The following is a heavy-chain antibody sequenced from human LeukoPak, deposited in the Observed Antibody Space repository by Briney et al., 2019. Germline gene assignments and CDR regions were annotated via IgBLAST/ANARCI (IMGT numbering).Heavy chain of an antibody. CDR2: ISSSGSTI. V-gene: IGHV3-48*03. CDR1: GFTFSSYE. CDR3: ARDLNKAYSSSWYYADY. Sequence: GGSLRLSCAASGFTFSSYEMNWVRQAPGKGLEWVSYISSSGSTIYYADSVKGRFTISRDNAKNSLYLQMNSLRAEDTAVYYCARDLNKAYSSSWYYADYWGQGTLVTVSS. J-gene: IGHJ4*02. D-gene: IGHD6-13*01.